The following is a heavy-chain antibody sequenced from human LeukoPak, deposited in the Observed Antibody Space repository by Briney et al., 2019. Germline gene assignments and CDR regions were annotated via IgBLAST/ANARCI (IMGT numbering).Heavy chain of an antibody. J-gene: IGHJ4*02. V-gene: IGHV3-7*01. Sequence: GGSLRLSCAASGFTFNRHWMTWVRQAPERGLEWVANISPDGSEKNYVDSVWGRFTISRDNAKNSLFLQMNSLRVEDTAVYYCARDVNGGSFDYWGQGTLVTVSS. D-gene: IGHD4-23*01. CDR1: GFTFNRHW. CDR2: ISPDGSEK. CDR3: ARDVNGGSFDY.